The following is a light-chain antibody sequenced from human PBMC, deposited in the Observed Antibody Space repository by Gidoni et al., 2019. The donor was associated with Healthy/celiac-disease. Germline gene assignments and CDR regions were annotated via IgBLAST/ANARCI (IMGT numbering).Light chain of an antibody. CDR1: QSISSY. CDR2: AAS. Sequence: IQMTQSPSSLSASVGDRVTLTCRASQSISSYLNWYQQKPGKAPRLLIYAASSLQSGVPSRFSGSGSGTDFTLTISSLQPEDFAAYYCQQSYSTAWTFGQGTKVEIK. J-gene: IGKJ1*01. CDR3: QQSYSTAWT. V-gene: IGKV1-39*01.